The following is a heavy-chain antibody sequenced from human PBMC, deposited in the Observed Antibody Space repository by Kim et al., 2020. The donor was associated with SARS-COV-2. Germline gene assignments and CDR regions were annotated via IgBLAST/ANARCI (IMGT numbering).Heavy chain of an antibody. Sequence: SVKVSCKASGGTFSSYAISWVLQAPGQGLEWMGGIIPIFGTANYAQKFQGRVTITADESTSTAYMELSSLRSEDTAVYYCARESQYYDILTGSPRHADAFDIWGQGTMVTVSS. CDR1: GGTFSSYA. CDR3: ARESQYYDILTGSPRHADAFDI. V-gene: IGHV1-69*13. J-gene: IGHJ3*02. D-gene: IGHD3-9*01. CDR2: IIPIFGTA.